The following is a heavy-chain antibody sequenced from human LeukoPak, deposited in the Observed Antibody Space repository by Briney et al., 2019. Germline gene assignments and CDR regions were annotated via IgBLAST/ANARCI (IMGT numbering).Heavy chain of an antibody. CDR2: ISSNGGST. J-gene: IGHJ4*02. V-gene: IGHV3-64*01. Sequence: GGSLRLSCAASGFTFSSYAMHWVRQAPGKGLEYVSAISSNGGSTYYANSVKGRFTISRDNSKNTLYLQMGSLRAEDIAVYYCARDQYYDSSGYYYVPLIFRYWGQGTLVTVSS. CDR1: GFTFSSYA. CDR3: ARDQYYDSSGYYYVPLIFRY. D-gene: IGHD3-22*01.